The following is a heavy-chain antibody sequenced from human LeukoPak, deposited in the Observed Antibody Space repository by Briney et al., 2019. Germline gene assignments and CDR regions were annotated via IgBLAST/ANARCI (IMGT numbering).Heavy chain of an antibody. CDR1: GYTLTELS. D-gene: IGHD2-2*01. V-gene: IGHV1-24*01. CDR3: ATGGYCSSTSCPFDY. Sequence: ASVKVSCKVSGYTLTELSMHWVRQAPGKGLEWMGGFDPEDGETIYAQKFQGRVTMTEDTSTDTAYMELSSLRSEDTAVYYCATGGYCSSTSCPFDYWGQGTLVTVS. J-gene: IGHJ4*02. CDR2: FDPEDGET.